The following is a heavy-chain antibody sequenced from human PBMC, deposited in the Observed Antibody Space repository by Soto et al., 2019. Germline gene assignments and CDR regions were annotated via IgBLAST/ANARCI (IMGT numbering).Heavy chain of an antibody. CDR2: ISSYSTYI. V-gene: IGHV3-21*01. CDR3: ARLYGSGRTYYFDY. CDR1: GFTFSSYS. D-gene: IGHD3-10*01. J-gene: IGHJ4*02. Sequence: PGGSLRLSCAASGFTFSSYSINWVRQAPGKGLEWVSSISSYSTYIYYGDSVKGRFTISRDNAKNSLSLQMNSLRAEDTAVYYCARLYGSGRTYYFDYWGQGSLVTVSS.